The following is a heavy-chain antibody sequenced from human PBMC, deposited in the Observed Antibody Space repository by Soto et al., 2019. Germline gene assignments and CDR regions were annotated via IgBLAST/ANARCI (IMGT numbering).Heavy chain of an antibody. V-gene: IGHV4-39*01. CDR2: IYYSGST. Sequence: QLQLQESGPGLVKPSETLSLTCTVSGGSISSSSYYWGWIRQPPGKGLEWIGSIYYSGSTYYNPSLKSRVTISVDTSKNQFSLKLSSVTAADTAVYYCARGDYDILTGYYNLVVWFDPWGQGTLVTVSS. D-gene: IGHD3-9*01. J-gene: IGHJ5*02. CDR3: ARGDYDILTGYYNLVVWFDP. CDR1: GGSISSSSYY.